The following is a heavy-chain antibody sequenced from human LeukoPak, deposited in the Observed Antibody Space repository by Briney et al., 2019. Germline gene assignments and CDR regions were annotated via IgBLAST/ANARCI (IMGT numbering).Heavy chain of an antibody. CDR2: MNPNSGNT. J-gene: IGHJ6*03. D-gene: IGHD6-13*01. CDR3: ARVGYRSSWYQTDYYYYMDV. CDR1: GYTFTSYD. V-gene: IGHV1-8*03. Sequence: ASVKVSCKASGYTFTSYDINGVRQATGQGLEWMGWMNPNSGNTGYAQKFQGRVTITRNTSISTEYMELSRLRSKDTAVYYCARVGYRSSWYQTDYYYYMDVWGKGTTVTVSS.